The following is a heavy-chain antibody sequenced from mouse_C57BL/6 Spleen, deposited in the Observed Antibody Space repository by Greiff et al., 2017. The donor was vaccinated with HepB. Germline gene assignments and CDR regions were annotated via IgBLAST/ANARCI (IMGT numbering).Heavy chain of an antibody. CDR3: ARNYGGSYEVYLDY. V-gene: IGHV3-6*01. CDR1: GYSITSGYY. Sequence: EVQLQQSGPGLVKPSQSLSLTCSVTGYSITSGYYWNWIRQFPGNKLEWMGYISYDGSNNYNPSLKNRITITRDTSKNQFFLNLNSVTIDDTATYYCARNYGGSYEVYLDYWGQGTTLTVSS. CDR2: ISYDGSN. J-gene: IGHJ2*01. D-gene: IGHD1-1*01.